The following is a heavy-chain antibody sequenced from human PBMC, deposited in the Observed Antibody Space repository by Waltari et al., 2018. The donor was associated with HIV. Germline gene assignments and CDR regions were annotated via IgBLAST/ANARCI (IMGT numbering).Heavy chain of an antibody. J-gene: IGHJ6*02. V-gene: IGHV4-39*02. D-gene: IGHD2-15*01. CDR1: GDSIDTDASY. CDR2: VDYRAKT. CDR3: ARDNPTNHYSPLDV. Sequence: QPQLQVSGPGLVKPSETLSLLCSVSGDSIDTDASYWGWVRQAPRTGLEWIGSVDYRAKTSLSPPLKSRVTISIDTSKNHFSWTLNSVTATDTGVYYCARDNPTNHYSPLDVWGRGTTVTVSS.